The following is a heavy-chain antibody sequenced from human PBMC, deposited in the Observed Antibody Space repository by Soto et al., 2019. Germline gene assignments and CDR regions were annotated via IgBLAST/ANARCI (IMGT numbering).Heavy chain of an antibody. J-gene: IGHJ4*02. CDR1: GFTFSSYS. D-gene: IGHD2-15*01. CDR3: ARDRGVVVVAATGVDY. CDR2: ISSSSSYI. V-gene: IGHV3-21*01. Sequence: EVQLVESGGGLVKPGGSLRLSCAASGFTFSSYSMNWVRQAPGKGLEWVSSISSSSSYIYYADSVKGRFTISRDNAKNSLYLQMNSLRAEDTAVYYCARDRGVVVVAATGVDYWGQGTLVTVSS.